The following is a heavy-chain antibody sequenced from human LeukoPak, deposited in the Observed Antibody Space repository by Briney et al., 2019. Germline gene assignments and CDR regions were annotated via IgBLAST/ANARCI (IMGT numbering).Heavy chain of an antibody. CDR2: INKDGSST. D-gene: IGHD1-20*01. CDR1: GFTLSSNW. J-gene: IGHJ4*02. V-gene: IGHV3-74*01. CDR3: AREVAMTGRHFDY. Sequence: GGSLRLSCAASGFTLSSNWMHWVRQAPGKGLEWVSRINKDGSSTDYAGSVRGRFTISRDNAKNTLYLQMSSLRGEDTAVYYCAREVAMTGRHFDYWGQGTLVTVSS.